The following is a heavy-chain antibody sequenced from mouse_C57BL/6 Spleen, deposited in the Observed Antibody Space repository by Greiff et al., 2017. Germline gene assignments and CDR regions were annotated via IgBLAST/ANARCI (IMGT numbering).Heavy chain of an antibody. D-gene: IGHD1-1*01. Sequence: EVQLQQSGAELVRPGASVKLSCTASGFNIKDDYMHWVKQRPEQGLEWIGWIDPENGDTEYASKFQGKATITADTSSNTAYLQLSSLTSEDTAVYYWTTPITTVVYFDYWGQGTTLTVSS. CDR2: IDPENGDT. CDR1: GFNIKDDY. J-gene: IGHJ2*01. CDR3: TTPITTVVYFDY. V-gene: IGHV14-4*01.